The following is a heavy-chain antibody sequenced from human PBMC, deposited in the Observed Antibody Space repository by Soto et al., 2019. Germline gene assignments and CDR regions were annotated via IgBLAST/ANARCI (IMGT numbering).Heavy chain of an antibody. CDR3: ARGISKYSSWYEPHTWFDA. Sequence: QVQLQESGPGLVKPSQTLSLTCTVSGGPINSPDYYWTWIRQSPGKGLEWIGYLYFIGGTQYNPSLRTPVSMSLDTSKKHFSLKMRSVTAADTAVYYCARGISKYSSWYEPHTWFDAWGPGVLVTVSS. CDR1: GGPINSPDYY. D-gene: IGHD6-13*01. V-gene: IGHV4-30-4*01. CDR2: LYFIGGT. J-gene: IGHJ5*02.